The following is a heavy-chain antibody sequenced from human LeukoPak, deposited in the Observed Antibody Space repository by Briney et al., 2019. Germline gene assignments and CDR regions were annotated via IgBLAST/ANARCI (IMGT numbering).Heavy chain of an antibody. CDR3: ARVREDYYDSSGYYHCHFDY. CDR1: GGSFSDYY. CDR2: INHSGST. J-gene: IGHJ4*02. V-gene: IGHV4-34*01. Sequence: SETLSLTCAVYGGSFSDYYWSWIRQPPGKGMEWIGEINHSGSTNYHPTLKSRVTISVDTSKNQFSLKLSSVTAADTAVYYCARVREDYYDSSGYYHCHFDYWGQGTLVTVSS. D-gene: IGHD3-22*01.